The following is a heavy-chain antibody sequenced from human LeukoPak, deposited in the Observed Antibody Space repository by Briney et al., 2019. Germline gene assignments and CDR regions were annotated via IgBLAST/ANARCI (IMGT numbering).Heavy chain of an antibody. Sequence: GGSLRLSCVVSGLTFDNAWMSWVRQAPGKGLEWVGRIKSKNVGETTEYAAPVQGRFTISRDDSKNTVYLQMSSLKAEDTAVYYCTTGPGNSGFWGQGTLVTVSS. CDR3: TTGPGNSGF. V-gene: IGHV3-15*01. J-gene: IGHJ4*02. CDR2: IKSKNVGETT. CDR1: GLTFDNAW. D-gene: IGHD4-23*01.